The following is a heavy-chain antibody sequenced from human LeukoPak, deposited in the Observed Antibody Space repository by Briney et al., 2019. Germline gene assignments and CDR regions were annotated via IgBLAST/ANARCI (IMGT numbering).Heavy chain of an antibody. J-gene: IGHJ3*02. CDR1: GGSVSSCSYC. CDR2: IYYSGST. V-gene: IGHV4-61*01. D-gene: IGHD1-26*01. CDR3: ARDARKLLGLDAFDI. Sequence: SSETLSLTCTVSGGSVSSCSYCWSWIRQPPGKGLEWIGYIYYSGSTNDNPSLKSRVTISVDTSKNPFSLKLSSVTAEDTALYYCARDARKLLGLDAFDICVQGTMVTVSS.